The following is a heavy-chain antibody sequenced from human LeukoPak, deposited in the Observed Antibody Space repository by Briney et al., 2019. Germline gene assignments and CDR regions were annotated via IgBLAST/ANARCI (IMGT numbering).Heavy chain of an antibody. Sequence: SGGSLGLSCAASGFTFSNAWMSWVRQAPGKGLEWVGRIKGKTDGGTTDYAAPVKGRFTISRDDSKNTLYLQMNSLKTEDTAVYYCTTDSALLFWSGYPLDYWGQGTLVTVSS. CDR1: GFTFSNAW. D-gene: IGHD3-3*01. V-gene: IGHV3-15*01. J-gene: IGHJ4*02. CDR2: IKGKTDGGTT. CDR3: TTDSALLFWSGYPLDY.